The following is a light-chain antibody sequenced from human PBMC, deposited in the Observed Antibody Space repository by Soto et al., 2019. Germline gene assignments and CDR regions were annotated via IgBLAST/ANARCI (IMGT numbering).Light chain of an antibody. J-gene: IGKJ5*01. Sequence: MTQSPDTLSVSPGDRATLSCRASQSVTTNLAWHQQKPGKAPKLLIYAASSLQSGVPSRFSGSGSGTDFTLTISSLQPEDFATYYCQQSYSTPPITFGQGTRLEIK. CDR1: QSVTTN. V-gene: IGKV1-39*01. CDR3: QQSYSTPPIT. CDR2: AAS.